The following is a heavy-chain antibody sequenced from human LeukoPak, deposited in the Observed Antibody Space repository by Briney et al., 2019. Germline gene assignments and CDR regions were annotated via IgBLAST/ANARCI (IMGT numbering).Heavy chain of an antibody. J-gene: IGHJ4*02. D-gene: IGHD6-19*01. V-gene: IGHV3-64*02. CDR3: AREGQWLDY. CDR1: GFTFRSYA. CDR2: ISSNGGST. Sequence: GGSLRLSCAASGFTFRSYAMHWVRQAPGQGLEYVSGISSNGGSTYYADSVKGRYIVSRDNTKNTLYLQMGSLRAEDMAVYYCAREGQWLDYWGQGTLVTVSS.